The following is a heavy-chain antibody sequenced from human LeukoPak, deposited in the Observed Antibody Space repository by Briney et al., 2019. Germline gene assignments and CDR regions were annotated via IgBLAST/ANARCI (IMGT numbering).Heavy chain of an antibody. Sequence: GGSLRLSCLTSGFTLSTNAMSWVRQAPGKGLEWISGISGSGASTYYADSVKGRFTISRDDSRNTLYPQMNSLRGDDTAVYYCAKDVGKWESLHFFDYWGQGTLVTVSS. CDR2: ISGSGAST. CDR3: AKDVGKWESLHFFDY. J-gene: IGHJ4*02. D-gene: IGHD1-26*01. CDR1: GFTLSTNA. V-gene: IGHV3-23*01.